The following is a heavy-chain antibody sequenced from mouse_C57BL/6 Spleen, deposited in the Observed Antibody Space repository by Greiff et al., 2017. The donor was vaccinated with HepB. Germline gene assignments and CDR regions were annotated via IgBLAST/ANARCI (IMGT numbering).Heavy chain of an antibody. J-gene: IGHJ3*01. V-gene: IGHV5-17*01. CDR1: GFTFSDYG. D-gene: IGHD3-3*01. CDR3: ARPGTGFAY. Sequence: EVKVVESGGGLVKPGGSLKLSCAASGFTFSDYGMHWVRQAPEKGLEWVAYISSGSSTIYYADTVKGLFPISRDNAKNNLFLQMTSLRSEDTAMYYCARPGTGFAYWGQGTLVTVSA. CDR2: ISSGSSTI.